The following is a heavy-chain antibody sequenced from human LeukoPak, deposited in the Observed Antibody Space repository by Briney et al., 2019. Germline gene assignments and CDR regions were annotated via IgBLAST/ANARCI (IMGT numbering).Heavy chain of an antibody. Sequence: SETLSLTCAVYGGSFSGYYWSWIRQPPGKGLEWIGEINHSGSTNYNPSLKSRVTISVDTSKNQFSLKLSSVTAADTAVYYCATLERGDYWGQGTLVTVSS. V-gene: IGHV4-34*01. CDR1: GGSFSGYY. CDR2: INHSGST. CDR3: ATLERGDY. D-gene: IGHD5-24*01. J-gene: IGHJ4*02.